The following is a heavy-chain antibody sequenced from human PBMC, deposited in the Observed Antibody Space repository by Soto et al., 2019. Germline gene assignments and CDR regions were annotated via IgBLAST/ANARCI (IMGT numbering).Heavy chain of an antibody. J-gene: IGHJ4*02. D-gene: IGHD4-17*01. CDR1: GGSFSGYY. V-gene: IGHV4-34*01. CDR2: INHSGST. CDR3: ARGRRTTVTIDY. Sequence: TLSLTCAVYGGSFSGYYWSWIRQPPGKGLEWIGEINHSGSTNYNPSLKSRVTISVDTSKNQFSLKLSSVTAADTAVYYCARGRRTTVTIDYWGQGTLVTVSS.